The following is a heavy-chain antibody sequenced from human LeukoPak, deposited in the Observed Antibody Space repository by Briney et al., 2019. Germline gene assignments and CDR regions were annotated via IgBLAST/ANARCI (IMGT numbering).Heavy chain of an antibody. V-gene: IGHV3-21*01. CDR2: ISGSSSYI. Sequence: GGSLRLSCAASGFTLSSYIMNWVRQAPGKGLEWVSSISGSSSYIYYADSVKGRFTIFRDNAKKPLFLQMNSLRAEDTAVYYCARQLWFGELYTGYFDYWGQGTLVTVSS. CDR1: GFTLSSYI. D-gene: IGHD3-10*01. CDR3: ARQLWFGELYTGYFDY. J-gene: IGHJ4*02.